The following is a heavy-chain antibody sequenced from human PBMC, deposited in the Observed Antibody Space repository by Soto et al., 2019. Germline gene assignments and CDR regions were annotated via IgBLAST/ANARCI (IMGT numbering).Heavy chain of an antibody. V-gene: IGHV4-38-2*02. CDR3: AREEASYYDFDI. J-gene: IGHJ3*02. D-gene: IGHD1-26*01. Sequence: WETLSLTCAVSGYSISSGYIRGGIRQPRGGGLGGTGSIYSSGSTYYTPSVKSRVTISVDTSKNQFSLQLSTLSAADTAVYYCAREEASYYDFDIWGQGTMVTVSS. CDR2: IYSSGST. CDR1: GYSISSGYI.